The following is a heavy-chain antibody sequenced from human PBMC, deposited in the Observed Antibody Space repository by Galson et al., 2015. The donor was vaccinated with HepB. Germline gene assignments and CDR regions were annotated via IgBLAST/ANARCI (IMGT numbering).Heavy chain of an antibody. Sequence: SETLSLTCTVSGVSVSSGVYPWAWIRQSPEKGLEWIGTVFYGGNIHYTASLKSRVTKSVDPSKNQITLKWCSVTAADTAVYYCARPTFQSAYFDLWGQGTLVTVSS. J-gene: IGHJ4*02. D-gene: IGHD2-21*01. CDR1: GVSVSSGVYP. CDR2: VFYGGNI. V-gene: IGHV4-39*01. CDR3: ARPTFQSAYFDL.